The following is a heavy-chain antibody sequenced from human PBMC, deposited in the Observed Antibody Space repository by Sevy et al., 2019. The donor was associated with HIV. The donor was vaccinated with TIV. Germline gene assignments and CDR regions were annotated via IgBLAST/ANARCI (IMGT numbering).Heavy chain of an antibody. D-gene: IGHD3-22*01. J-gene: IGHJ4*02. V-gene: IGHV4-39*01. CDR1: GGSISRSNYY. CDR3: ARRWAYDSSTPFDY. Sequence: SETLSLTCTVSGGSISRSNYYWDWIRQPPGKGLEWIGSFYYSGSTYYNPSLKSRLPLSVDTSKNQFSLKLSSVTAADTAVYFCARRWAYDSSTPFDYWGQGTLVTVSS. CDR2: FYYSGST.